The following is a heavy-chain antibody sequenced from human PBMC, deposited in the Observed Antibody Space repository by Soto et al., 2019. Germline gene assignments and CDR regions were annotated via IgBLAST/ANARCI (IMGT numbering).Heavy chain of an antibody. CDR1: GGTFSSYA. CDR3: SGGSCSGGNCYGMDV. D-gene: IGHD2-15*01. Sequence: SVKVSCKASGGTFSSYAISWVRQAPGQGLEWMGGIIPIFGTANYAQKFQGRVTITADESTSTAYMELSSLRSEDTAVYYCSGGSCSGGNCYGMDVWGQGTTVTVSS. V-gene: IGHV1-69*13. J-gene: IGHJ6*02. CDR2: IIPIFGTA.